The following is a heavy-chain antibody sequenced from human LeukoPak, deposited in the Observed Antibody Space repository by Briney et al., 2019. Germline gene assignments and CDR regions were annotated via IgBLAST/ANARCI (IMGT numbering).Heavy chain of an antibody. J-gene: IGHJ6*03. Sequence: PGGSLRLSCAASGFTFSSYWMSWVRQAPGKGLEWVANIKQDGSEKYYVDSVKGRFTISRDNAKNSLYLQMNSLRAEDTAVYYCARAVSIRVYYYYYMDVWGKGTTVTISS. V-gene: IGHV3-7*01. CDR2: IKQDGSEK. D-gene: IGHD2-8*01. CDR1: GFTFSSYW. CDR3: ARAVSIRVYYYYYMDV.